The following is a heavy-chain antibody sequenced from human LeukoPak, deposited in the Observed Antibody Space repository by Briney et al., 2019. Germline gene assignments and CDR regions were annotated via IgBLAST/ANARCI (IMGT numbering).Heavy chain of an antibody. V-gene: IGHV3-30*18. J-gene: IGHJ4*02. CDR3: AKDQAVAGLFDY. D-gene: IGHD6-19*01. CDR2: ISHDGSNK. CDR1: GFTFSSYG. Sequence: PGGSLRLSCAASGFTFSSYGMHWVRQAPGKGLEWVAVISHDGSNKYYADSVKGRFTISRDNSKNTLYLQMNSLRAEDTAVYYCAKDQAVAGLFDYWGQGTLVTVSS.